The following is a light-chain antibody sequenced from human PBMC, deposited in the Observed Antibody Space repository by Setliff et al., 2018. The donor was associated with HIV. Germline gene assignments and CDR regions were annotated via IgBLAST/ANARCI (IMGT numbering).Light chain of an antibody. CDR1: SSDVGGYSY. J-gene: IGLJ1*01. CDR2: EVT. CDR3: SSYAITNTLP. Sequence: QSVLAQPASVSGSPGQSITISCTGTSSDVGGYSYVSWYQQHPGKAPKLIIYEVTNRPSGVSNRFSGSKSGNTASLTISGLQAEDEADYYCSSYAITNTLPFGTGTKVT. V-gene: IGLV2-14*01.